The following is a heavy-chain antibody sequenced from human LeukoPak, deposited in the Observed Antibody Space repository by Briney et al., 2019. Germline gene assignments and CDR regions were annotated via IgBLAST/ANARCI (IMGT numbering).Heavy chain of an antibody. J-gene: IGHJ6*02. CDR1: GYSISSGYY. V-gene: IGHV4-38-2*02. Sequence: PSETLSLTCTVSGYSISSGYYWGWIRQPPGKGLEWIGSIYHSGSTYYNPSLKSRVTISVDTSKNQFSLKLSSVAAADTAVYYCARAGYYYGMDVWGQGTTVTVSS. CDR3: ARAGYYYGMDV. CDR2: IYHSGST.